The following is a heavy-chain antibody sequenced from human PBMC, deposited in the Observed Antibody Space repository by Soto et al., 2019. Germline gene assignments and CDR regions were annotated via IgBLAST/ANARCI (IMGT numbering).Heavy chain of an antibody. CDR2: ASARNTNT. J-gene: IGHJ5*02. CDR3: AKDVTSHGPRGYSSSWYGWFDP. CDR1: GFTFSSHV. D-gene: IGHD6-13*01. V-gene: IGHV3-23*01. Sequence: EVQLLESGGGLVQPGGSLRLSCAASGFTFSSHVMSWVHQAPGRGLEWVAAASARNTNTYYADSVKGRFTISRDNSKSTVYLQLDSLRVEDTAVYHCAKDVTSHGPRGYSSSWYGWFDPWGQGTLVVVSS.